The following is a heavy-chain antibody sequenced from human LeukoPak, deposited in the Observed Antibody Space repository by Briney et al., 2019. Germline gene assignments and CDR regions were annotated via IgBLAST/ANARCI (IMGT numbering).Heavy chain of an antibody. CDR2: FDPEDGET. CDR3: ATVTVAKIYYVTSGYFLPPDY. J-gene: IGHJ4*02. Sequence: ASVKVSCKVSGYTLTELSMHWVRQAPGKGLEWMGGFDPEDGETIYAQKFQGRVTMTEDTSTDTAYMELSSLRSEDTAVYYCATVTVAKIYYVTSGYFLPPDYWGQGTRVTVSS. CDR1: GYTLTELS. D-gene: IGHD3-22*01. V-gene: IGHV1-24*01.